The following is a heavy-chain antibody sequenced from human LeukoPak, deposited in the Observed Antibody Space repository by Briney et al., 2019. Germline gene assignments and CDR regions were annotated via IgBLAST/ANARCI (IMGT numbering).Heavy chain of an antibody. V-gene: IGHV4-30-2*01. CDR2: IYHSGST. J-gene: IGHJ6*02. CDR3: ASYSSSSTFLDV. CDR1: SGSISSGGYS. Sequence: SQTLSLTCAVSSGSISSGGYSWSWIRQPPGKGLEWIGYIYHSGSTYYNPSLKSRVTISVDRSKNQFSLKLSSVTAADTAVYYCASYSSSSTFLDVWGQGTTVTVSS. D-gene: IGHD6-6*01.